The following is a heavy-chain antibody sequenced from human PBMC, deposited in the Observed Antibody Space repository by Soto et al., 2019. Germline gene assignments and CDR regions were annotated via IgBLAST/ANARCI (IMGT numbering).Heavy chain of an antibody. Sequence: QVQLQESGPGLVKPSQTLSLTCTVSGGSISSGGYYWSWIRQHPGKGLEWIGYIYYSGSTYYNPSLKIRVTISVDTSKNQFSLKLSSVTAADTAVYYCARSGLVPGWFDPWGQGTLVTVSS. CDR1: GGSISSGGYY. V-gene: IGHV4-31*03. D-gene: IGHD6-19*01. CDR3: ARSGLVPGWFDP. CDR2: IYYSGST. J-gene: IGHJ5*02.